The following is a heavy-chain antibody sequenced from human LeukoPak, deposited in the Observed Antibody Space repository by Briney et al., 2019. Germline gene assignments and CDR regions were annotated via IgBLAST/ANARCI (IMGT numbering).Heavy chain of an antibody. D-gene: IGHD2-15*01. CDR1: GGTFSSYA. J-gene: IGHJ4*02. V-gene: IGHV1-69*05. Sequence: ASVTVSCKTSGGTFSSYAISWVRQAPGQGLEWMGGIIPIFGTANYAQKFQGRVTITTDESTSTAYMELSSLRSEDTAVYYCARGTIVVVVAAPDTYYFDYWGQGTLVTVSS. CDR3: ARGTIVVVVAAPDTYYFDY. CDR2: IIPIFGTA.